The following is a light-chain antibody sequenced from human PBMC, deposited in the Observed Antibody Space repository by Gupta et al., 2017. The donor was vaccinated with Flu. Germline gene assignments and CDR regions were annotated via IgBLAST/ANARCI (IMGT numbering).Light chain of an antibody. J-gene: IGLJ3*02. Sequence: QTVVTQEPSVSVSPGGTVILTCASSTGAVTSDNYPNWFQQKPGQVPRTLIYSTYNRQSWTPARFSGSLLGGKDALTLSGVQPEDEAEYYCLLCYGDAWVFGGGTKLTVL. CDR2: STY. CDR3: LLCYGDAWV. V-gene: IGLV7-43*01. CDR1: TGAVTSDNY.